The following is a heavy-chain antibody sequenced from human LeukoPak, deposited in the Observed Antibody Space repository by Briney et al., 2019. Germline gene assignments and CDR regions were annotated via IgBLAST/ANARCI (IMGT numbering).Heavy chain of an antibody. V-gene: IGHV3-30-3*01. Sequence: PGGSLRLSCAASGFTFSSYAMHWVRQAPGKGLEWVAIISYDGSIKYYADSVKGRFTISRDNSKNTLYLQMNSLRAEDTAVYYCARGGRHDYSNYDHDYWGQGTLVTVSS. CDR3: ARGGRHDYSNYDHDY. J-gene: IGHJ4*02. CDR1: GFTFSSYA. D-gene: IGHD4-4*01. CDR2: ISYDGSIK.